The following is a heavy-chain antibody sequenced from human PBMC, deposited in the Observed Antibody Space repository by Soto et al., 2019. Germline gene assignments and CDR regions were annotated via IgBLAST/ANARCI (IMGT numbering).Heavy chain of an antibody. J-gene: IGHJ6*02. D-gene: IGHD6-6*01. CDR1: GFTFTSSA. V-gene: IGHV1-58*02. CDR3: AAEGRAARPHYYGMDV. CDR2: IVVGSGNT. Sequence: ASVKVSCKASGFTFTSSAMQWVRQARGQRLEWIGWIVVGSGNTNYAQKFQERVTITRDMSTSTAYMELSSLRSDDTAVYYCAAEGRAARPHYYGMDVWGQGTTVTVSS.